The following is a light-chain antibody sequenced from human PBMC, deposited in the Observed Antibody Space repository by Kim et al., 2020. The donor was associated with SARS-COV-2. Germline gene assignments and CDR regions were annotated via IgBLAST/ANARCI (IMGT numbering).Light chain of an antibody. CDR3: QQFNSYPLT. Sequence: DIQMTQSPSTLSASVGDRVTITCRASQSISTWLAWYQRKPGKAPNLLIFKSSSLQSGVPSRFSGSGSGTEFTLTISNLQPDDFATYYCQQFNSYPLTFGGGTKVDIK. CDR1: QSISTW. V-gene: IGKV1-5*03. CDR2: KSS. J-gene: IGKJ4*01.